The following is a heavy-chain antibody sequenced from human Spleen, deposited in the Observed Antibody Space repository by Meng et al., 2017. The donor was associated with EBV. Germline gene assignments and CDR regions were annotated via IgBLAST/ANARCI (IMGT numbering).Heavy chain of an antibody. CDR3: AHKREKLLYYFDS. CDR1: GFSLSTDGVA. V-gene: IGHV2-5*02. D-gene: IGHD3-10*01. Sequence: ITLKESGPSLMKPTQTVTLTCTFSGFSLSTDGVAVGWIRQPPGKALEWLAVIYWDDDRRYNPSLKSRLTITKDTSKNQVVLTMANLDPVDTATYYCAHKREKLLYYFDSWGPGTLVTVSS. J-gene: IGHJ4*02. CDR2: IYWDDDR.